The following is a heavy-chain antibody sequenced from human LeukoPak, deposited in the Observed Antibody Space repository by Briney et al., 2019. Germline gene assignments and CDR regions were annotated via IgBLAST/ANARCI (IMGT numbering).Heavy chain of an antibody. V-gene: IGHV4-39*01. CDR3: ARHPTVALMFDY. CDR1: GGSISSSSYF. CDR2: IYYTGST. D-gene: IGHD4-11*01. J-gene: IGHJ4*02. Sequence: SETLSLTCTVSGGSISSSSYFWGWIRQPPGKGLEWIGSIYYTGSTYYNPSLKSRVTISVDTSNNQFSLKLSSVTAADTAVYYCARHPTVALMFDYWGQGALVTVSS.